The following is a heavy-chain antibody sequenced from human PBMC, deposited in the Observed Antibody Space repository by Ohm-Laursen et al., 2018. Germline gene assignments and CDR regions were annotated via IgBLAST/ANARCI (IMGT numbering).Heavy chain of an antibody. D-gene: IGHD6-19*01. Sequence: SLRLSCAASGFTFSSYGMHWVRQAPGKGLEWVSHMSPIGAGIHYADSVKGRFTITRDNAQKSLFLQMNDLRVEDTGIYFCARLYSSGWRLDHWGQGTQVTVSS. CDR3: ARLYSSGWRLDH. V-gene: IGHV3-48*03. CDR1: GFTFSSYG. CDR2: MSPIGAGI. J-gene: IGHJ4*02.